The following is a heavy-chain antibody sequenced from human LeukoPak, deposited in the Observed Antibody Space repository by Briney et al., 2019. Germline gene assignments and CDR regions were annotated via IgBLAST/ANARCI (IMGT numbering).Heavy chain of an antibody. CDR3: AKSQGIAAAGTLGH. Sequence: ASVKVSFKASGGTFSSYAISWVRQAPGQGLEWMGRIIPILGIANYAQKFQGRVTITADKSTSTAYMELSSLRSEDTAVYYCAKSQGIAAAGTLGHWGQGTLVTVSS. J-gene: IGHJ4*02. D-gene: IGHD6-13*01. CDR1: GGTFSSYA. CDR2: IIPILGIA. V-gene: IGHV1-69*04.